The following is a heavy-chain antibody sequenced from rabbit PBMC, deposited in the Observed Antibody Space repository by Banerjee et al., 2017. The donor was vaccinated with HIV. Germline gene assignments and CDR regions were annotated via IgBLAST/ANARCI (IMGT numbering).Heavy chain of an antibody. J-gene: IGHJ4*01. V-gene: IGHV1S45*01. CDR3: AREGASSAGYYL. CDR1: GFDFSYYW. CDR2: IDTSSGNT. D-gene: IGHD1-1*01. Sequence: QEQLEESGGGLVKPEGSLTLTCKASGFDFSYYWMSWVRQAPGKGLEWIACIDTSSGNTYYASWAKGRFTISKTSSTTVTLQMTSLTAADTATYFCAREGASSAGYYLWGPGTLVTVS.